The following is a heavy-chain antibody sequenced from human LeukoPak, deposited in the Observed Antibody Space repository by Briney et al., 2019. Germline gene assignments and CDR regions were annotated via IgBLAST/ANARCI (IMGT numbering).Heavy chain of an antibody. J-gene: IGHJ4*02. D-gene: IGHD6-13*01. V-gene: IGHV3-43*01. CDR1: GFTFDDYT. CDR2: ISWDGGST. CDR3: AKDMGAAAGGFLGY. Sequence: GGSLRLSCAASGFTFDDYTMHWVRQAPGKGLEWVSLISWDGGSTYYADSVKGRFTISRDNSKNSLYLQMNSLRTEDTALYYCAKDMGAAAGGFLGYWGQGTLVTVSS.